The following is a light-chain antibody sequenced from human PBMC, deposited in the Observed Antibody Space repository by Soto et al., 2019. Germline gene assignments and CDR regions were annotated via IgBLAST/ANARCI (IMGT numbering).Light chain of an antibody. Sequence: QYALTQPASVSGSPGQSITISCTGTSSDVGGYNYVSWYQQHPGKAPKLMIYDVSNRPSGVSNRFSGSKSGNTASLTSSGLQAEDEADYYCSSYTSSSTRVVGGGTKLT. CDR3: SSYTSSSTRV. CDR2: DVS. V-gene: IGLV2-14*01. CDR1: SSDVGGYNY. J-gene: IGLJ2*01.